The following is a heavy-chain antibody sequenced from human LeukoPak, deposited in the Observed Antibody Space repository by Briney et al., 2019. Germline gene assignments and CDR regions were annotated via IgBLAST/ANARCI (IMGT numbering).Heavy chain of an antibody. CDR2: IIPIFGTA. Sequence: SVKVSCKASGGTFSSYAISWVRQAPGQGLEWMGGIIPIFGTANYAQKFQGRVTITADKSTSTAYMELSSLRSEDTAVYYCARDPTQRWLQLHSWYFDLWGRGTLVTVSS. CDR1: GGTFSSYA. V-gene: IGHV1-69*06. CDR3: ARDPTQRWLQLHSWYFDL. D-gene: IGHD5-24*01. J-gene: IGHJ2*01.